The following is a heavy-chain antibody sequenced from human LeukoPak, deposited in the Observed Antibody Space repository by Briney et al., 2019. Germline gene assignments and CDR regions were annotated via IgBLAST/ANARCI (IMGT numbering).Heavy chain of an antibody. CDR3: AVGGVYLRGGAEAFDI. CDR1: GGSISSSNW. J-gene: IGHJ3*02. D-gene: IGHD3-10*01. CDR2: IYHSGST. V-gene: IGHV4-4*02. Sequence: SETLSLTCVVSGGSISSSNWWSWVRQPPGKGLEWIGEIYHSGSTNCNPSLKSRVTISVDKSKNQFSLKLSSVTAADTAVYYCAVGGVYLRGGAEAFDIWGQGTMVTVSS.